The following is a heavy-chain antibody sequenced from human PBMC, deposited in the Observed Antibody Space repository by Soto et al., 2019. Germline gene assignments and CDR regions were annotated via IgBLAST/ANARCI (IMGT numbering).Heavy chain of an antibody. J-gene: IGHJ4*02. CDR1: GLTFSNAW. D-gene: IGHD2-15*01. V-gene: IGHV3-15*07. Sequence: PGGSLRLSCVASGLTFSNAWMNWVRQAPGEGLEWVGRIKSKTDGGTIDYAAPVKGRFTISRDDSKNTLYLQMNSLKIEDTAVYYCSTDRRYCSGGSCYEVDYWGQGP. CDR3: STDRRYCSGGSCYEVDY. CDR2: IKSKTDGGTI.